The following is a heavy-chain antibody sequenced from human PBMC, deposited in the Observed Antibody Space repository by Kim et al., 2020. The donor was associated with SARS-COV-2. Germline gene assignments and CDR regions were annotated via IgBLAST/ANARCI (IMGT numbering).Heavy chain of an antibody. J-gene: IGHJ4*02. V-gene: IGHV4-59*01. CDR2: FLYTGTI. CDR3: ARGAYDSRGYVYFAV. D-gene: IGHD3-22*01. Sequence: SETLSLTCSVSGGSFNENSWSWIRQTPERGLEWLGLFLYTGTIVYNSSFSRRISITYDRSRIQFSLRLASVTTADTGNYFCARGAYDSRGYVYFAVWGRG. CDR1: GGSFNENS.